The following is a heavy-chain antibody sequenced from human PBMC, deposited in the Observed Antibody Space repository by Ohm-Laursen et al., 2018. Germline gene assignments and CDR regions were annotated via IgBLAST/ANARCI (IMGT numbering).Heavy chain of an antibody. D-gene: IGHD5-24*01. J-gene: IGHJ4*02. Sequence: SLRLSCAASGFTFSTYGMHWVRQAPGKGLQWVALISFDGNDKYYADSVRGRFIISRDTSKNTLYLQMNSLRTEDTAVYYCAKDLRVATITPFDCWGQGTLVTVSS. CDR3: AKDLRVATITPFDC. CDR2: ISFDGNDK. CDR1: GFTFSTYG. V-gene: IGHV3-30*18.